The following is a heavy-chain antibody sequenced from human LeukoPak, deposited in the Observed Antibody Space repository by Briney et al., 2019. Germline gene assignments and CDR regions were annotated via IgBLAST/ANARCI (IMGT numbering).Heavy chain of an antibody. D-gene: IGHD2-2*01. CDR2: IYYSGST. Sequence: TLSLTCTVSGGSISSGDYYWSWIRQPPGKGLEWIGYIYYSGSTYYNPSLKSRVTISVDTSKNQFSLKLSSVTAADTAVYYCARIVVVPAAIRMWNYYYYYYMDVWGKGTTVTVSS. CDR3: ARIVVVPAAIRMWNYYYYYYMDV. V-gene: IGHV4-30-4*08. J-gene: IGHJ6*03. CDR1: GGSISSGDYY.